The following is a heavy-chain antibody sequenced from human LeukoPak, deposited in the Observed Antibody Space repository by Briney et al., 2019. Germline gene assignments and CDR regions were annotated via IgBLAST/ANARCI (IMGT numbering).Heavy chain of an antibody. D-gene: IGHD3-22*01. J-gene: IGHJ2*01. CDR3: ARGAIIVVVNWYFDL. Sequence: PSETLSLTCTVSGGSISSYYWSWIRQPPGKGLEWIGYIYYSGSTNYNPSLKSRVTISVDTSKNQFSLKLSSVTAADTAVYYCARGAIIVVVNWYFDLWGSGTLVTVSS. CDR1: GGSISSYY. V-gene: IGHV4-59*01. CDR2: IYYSGST.